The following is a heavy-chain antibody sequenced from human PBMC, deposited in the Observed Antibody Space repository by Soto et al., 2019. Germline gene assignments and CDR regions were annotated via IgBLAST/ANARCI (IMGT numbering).Heavy chain of an antibody. Sequence: GASVKVSCKASRYTFTSYYMHWVRQAPGQGLEWMGIINPSGGSTSYAQKFQGRVTMTRDTSTSTVYMELSSLRSEDTAVYYCARDRLVGSTDGGNWFDPWGQGTLVTVSS. CDR1: RYTFTSYY. CDR3: ARDRLVGSTDGGNWFDP. V-gene: IGHV1-46*01. J-gene: IGHJ5*02. D-gene: IGHD4-4*01. CDR2: INPSGGST.